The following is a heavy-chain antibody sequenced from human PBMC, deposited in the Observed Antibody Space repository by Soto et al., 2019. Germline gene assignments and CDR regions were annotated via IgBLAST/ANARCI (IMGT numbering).Heavy chain of an antibody. CDR2: IWYDGSYK. Sequence: QVQLVESGGGVVQPGRSLRLSCAASGFPFSNFGMHWVRQAPGKGLEWVAVIWYDGSYKYYADSVKGRFAISRDNSKKTLYLQMNNLGAEDTAVYFCARDPSSTSDAGRFDYWGQGALVSVFS. J-gene: IGHJ4*02. CDR1: GFPFSNFG. D-gene: IGHD2-15*01. V-gene: IGHV3-33*01. CDR3: ARDPSSTSDAGRFDY.